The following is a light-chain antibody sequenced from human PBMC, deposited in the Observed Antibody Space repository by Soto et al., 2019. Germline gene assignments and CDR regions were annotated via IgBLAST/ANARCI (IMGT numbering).Light chain of an antibody. CDR3: KQYNSYSWT. V-gene: IGKV1-5*03. Sequence: DIQMTQSPSTLSASVGDRVTITCRASQTITTWLAWYQQKPGKAPKLLIYKASTLKSGVPSRFSGSGSGTEFNLTISRLKPDDFATYYCKQYNSYSWTFGRGTKVDIK. J-gene: IGKJ1*01. CDR1: QTITTW. CDR2: KAS.